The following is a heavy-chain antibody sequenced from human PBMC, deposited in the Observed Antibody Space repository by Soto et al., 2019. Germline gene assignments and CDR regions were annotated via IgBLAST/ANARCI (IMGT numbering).Heavy chain of an antibody. CDR3: VRGKFWYDA. CDR1: GYTFTSYE. CDR2: MKPNSGNM. J-gene: IGHJ5*02. V-gene: IGHV1-8*02. Sequence: ASVKVSCKASGYTFTSYEINWVRHATGQGLEWMGWMKPNSGNMGYAQKFQGRGTMTRNTSISTAYMELSRLRAEDTAVYYCVRGKFWYDAWGQGTLVTVSS.